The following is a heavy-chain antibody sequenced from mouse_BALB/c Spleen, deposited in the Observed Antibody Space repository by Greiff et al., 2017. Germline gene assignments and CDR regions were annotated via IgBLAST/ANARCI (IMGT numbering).Heavy chain of an antibody. CDR2: IDPSDSET. V-gene: IGHV1S126*01. Sequence: QVQLKQSGPQLVRPGASVKISCKASGYSFTSYWMHWVKQRPGQGLEWIGMIDPSDSETRLNQKSKDKATLTVDKSSSTAYMQLSSPTSEDSAVYYCARDYYGSSYPFAYWGQGTLVTVSA. J-gene: IGHJ3*01. CDR1: GYSFTSYW. D-gene: IGHD1-1*01. CDR3: ARDYYGSSYPFAY.